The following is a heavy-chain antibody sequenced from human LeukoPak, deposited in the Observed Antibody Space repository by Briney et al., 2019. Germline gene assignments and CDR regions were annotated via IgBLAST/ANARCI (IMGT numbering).Heavy chain of an antibody. CDR1: GGSFSGYY. Sequence: PSETLSLTCAVYGGSFSGYYWSWIRQPPGKGLEWIGEINHSGSTNYNPSLKSRVTISVDTSKNQFSLKLSSVTAADTAVYYCARREAYDYVWGSYRARGSSFDYWGQGTLVTVSS. CDR3: ARREAYDYVWGSYRARGSSFDY. V-gene: IGHV4-34*01. D-gene: IGHD3-16*02. CDR2: INHSGST. J-gene: IGHJ4*02.